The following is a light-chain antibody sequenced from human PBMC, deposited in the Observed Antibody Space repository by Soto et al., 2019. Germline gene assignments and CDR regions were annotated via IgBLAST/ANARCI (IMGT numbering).Light chain of an antibody. CDR1: QSLSSNY. CDR2: GAS. CDR3: QQYGSSVRT. J-gene: IGKJ2*01. Sequence: EIVLTQYPGTLSLSPGERATLSCRASQSLSSNYLAWYQQKPGQTLRLLIYGASSRATGIPDRFSGSGSGTDFTLTISRLEPEDFAVYDCQQYGSSVRTFGQGTKLEIK. V-gene: IGKV3-20*01.